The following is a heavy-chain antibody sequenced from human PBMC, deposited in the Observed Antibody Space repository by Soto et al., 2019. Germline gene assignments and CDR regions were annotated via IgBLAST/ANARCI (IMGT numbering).Heavy chain of an antibody. Sequence: PSETLSLTCAVYGGSFSGYYWSWIRQPPGKGLEWIGEINHSGSTNYNPSLKSRVTISVDTSKNQFSLKLSSVTAADTAVYYCARATSTVYSIWGQGTLVTISS. D-gene: IGHD4-17*01. CDR3: ARATSTVYSI. V-gene: IGHV4-34*01. J-gene: IGHJ4*02. CDR1: GGSFSGYY. CDR2: INHSGST.